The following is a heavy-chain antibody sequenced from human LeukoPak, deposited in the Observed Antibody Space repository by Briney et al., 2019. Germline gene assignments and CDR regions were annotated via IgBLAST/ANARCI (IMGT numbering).Heavy chain of an antibody. CDR3: ARDLYCSSISCYGPFGP. D-gene: IGHD2-2*01. V-gene: IGHV3-64*01. Sequence: GGSLRLSCVASGFTFSSYAMYWVRQAPGKGLECVSAVSSNGGRVYYANSVKGRFTISRDNSKNTLYLQMGSLRAEDMAVYYCARDLYCSSISCYGPFGPWGQGTLVTVSS. J-gene: IGHJ5*02. CDR2: VSSNGGRV. CDR1: GFTFSSYA.